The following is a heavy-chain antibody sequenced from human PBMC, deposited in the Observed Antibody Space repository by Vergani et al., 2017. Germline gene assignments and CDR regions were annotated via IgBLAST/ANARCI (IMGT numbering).Heavy chain of an antibody. CDR2: MNPNSGGT. D-gene: IGHD6-19*01. Sequence: QVQLVQSGAEVKKPGASVKVSCKASGYTFTSYDINWVRQATGQGLEWMGWMNPNSGGTNYAQKFQGRVTMTRDTSISTAYMELSRLTSDDTAVYYCARDRRVPGSSGWFDYWGQGTLVTVSS. CDR3: ARDRRVPGSSGWFDY. J-gene: IGHJ4*02. V-gene: IGHV1-2*02. CDR1: GYTFTSYD.